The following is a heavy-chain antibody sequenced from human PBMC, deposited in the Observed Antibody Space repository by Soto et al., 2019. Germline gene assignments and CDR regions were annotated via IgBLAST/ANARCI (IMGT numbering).Heavy chain of an antibody. J-gene: IGHJ6*02. CDR3: ARVRRDDIVVVVAATPYYYGMDV. Sequence: EVQLVESGGGLVKPGGSLRLSCAASGFTFSSYSMNWVRQAPGKGLEWVSSISSSSSYIYYADSVKGRFTISRDNAKNSLYLQMNSLRAEDTAVYHCARVRRDDIVVVVAATPYYYGMDVWGQGTTVTVSS. V-gene: IGHV3-21*01. CDR2: ISSSSSYI. CDR1: GFTFSSYS. D-gene: IGHD2-15*01.